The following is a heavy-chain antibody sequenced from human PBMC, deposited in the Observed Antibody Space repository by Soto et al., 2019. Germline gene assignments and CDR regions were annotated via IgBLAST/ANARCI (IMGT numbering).Heavy chain of an antibody. CDR2: IYYSGST. D-gene: IGHD3-22*01. V-gene: IGHV4-39*01. CDR3: ARRRNWDSSSFEGGDMVV. Sequence: SETLSLTCTVSGGSISSSSYYWGWIRQPPGKGLEWIGSIYYSGSTYYNPSLKSRVTISVDTSKNQFSLKLSAVTAADTAVYYFARRRNWDSSSFEGGDMVVLGQGTTETVSS. J-gene: IGHJ6*02. CDR1: GGSISSSSYY.